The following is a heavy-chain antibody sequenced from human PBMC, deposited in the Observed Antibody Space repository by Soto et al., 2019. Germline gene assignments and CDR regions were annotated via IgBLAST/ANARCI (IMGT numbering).Heavy chain of an antibody. J-gene: IGHJ4*02. Sequence: QVQLVQSGAEVKKPGSSVKVSCKASGGTFSSYAISWVRQAPGHGLEWLGWIIPIFGIADYAQKFQGRVTSSADEFTGTPYVELSSLRSDDTAVYYCARGAPPYDSSCYYSGYWGQGTLVTVSS. D-gene: IGHD3-22*01. CDR1: GGTFSSYA. CDR2: IIPIFGIA. V-gene: IGHV1-69*01. CDR3: ARGAPPYDSSCYYSGY.